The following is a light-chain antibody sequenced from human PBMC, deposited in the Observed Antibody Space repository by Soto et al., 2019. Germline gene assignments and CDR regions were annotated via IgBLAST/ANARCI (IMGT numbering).Light chain of an antibody. CDR1: SNDIGEYHY. V-gene: IGLV2-8*01. CDR2: EVT. J-gene: IGLJ2*01. CDR3: TSYAGSDNPVL. Sequence: QSALTQPPSASGSPGQSVTIPCTGTSNDIGEYHYVSWYQQHPGKAPKLMIYEVTQRPSGVPHRFSGSKSGNTASLTVSGLQPEDEAVYYCTSYAGSDNPVLFGGGTKVTVL.